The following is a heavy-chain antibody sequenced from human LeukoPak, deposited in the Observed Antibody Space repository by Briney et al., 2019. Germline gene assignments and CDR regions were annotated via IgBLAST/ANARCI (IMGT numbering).Heavy chain of an antibody. J-gene: IGHJ5*01. Sequence: PSETLSLTCIVSGGSISSGDFHWSWVRQPPGKGLEWIGYIYYTGRTYYNPSLKSRVTISVDTSRNQFSLKLNSVTATDTAVYYCARVKGNHQNWFDSWGQGTLVTVSS. CDR1: GGSISSGDFH. D-gene: IGHD1-14*01. CDR2: IYYTGRT. CDR3: ARVKGNHQNWFDS. V-gene: IGHV4-30-4*01.